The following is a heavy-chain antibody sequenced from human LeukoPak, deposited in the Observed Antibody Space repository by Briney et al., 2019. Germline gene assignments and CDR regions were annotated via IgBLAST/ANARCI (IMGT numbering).Heavy chain of an antibody. V-gene: IGHV3-11*06. Sequence: GGSLRLSCAASGFTFSDYYMSWIRQAPGKGLEWVSYISSSSSYTNYADSVKGRFTISRDNAKNLLYLQMNSLRAEDTAVYYCARGGIEDWFDPWGQGTLVTVSS. CDR3: ARGGIEDWFDP. J-gene: IGHJ5*02. D-gene: IGHD6-13*01. CDR1: GFTFSDYY. CDR2: ISSSSSYT.